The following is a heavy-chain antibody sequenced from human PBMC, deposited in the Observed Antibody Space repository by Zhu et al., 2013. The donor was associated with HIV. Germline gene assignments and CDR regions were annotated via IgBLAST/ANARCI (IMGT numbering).Heavy chain of an antibody. CDR3: ARGFVGGYPYYFDY. CDR1: GYPFSDYD. V-gene: IGHV1-2*02. CDR2: INPNSGGT. Sequence: QLXLVQSGGEVKKPGASVRVSCQASGYPFSDYDMHWVRQAPGQGLEWMGWINPNSGGTNYAQKFQGRVTMTRDTSISTAYMELSRLRSDDTAVYYCARGFVGGYPYYFDYWGQGTLVTVSS. D-gene: IGHD3-22*01. J-gene: IGHJ4*02.